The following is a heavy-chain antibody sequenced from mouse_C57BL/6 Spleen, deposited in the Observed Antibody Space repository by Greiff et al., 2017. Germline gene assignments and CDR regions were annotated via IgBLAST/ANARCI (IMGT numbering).Heavy chain of an antibody. D-gene: IGHD2-3*01. V-gene: IGHV1-64*01. J-gene: IGHJ4*01. CDR1: GYTFTSYW. CDR2: IHPNSGST. Sequence: QVQLQQPGAELVKPGASVKLSCKASGYTFTSYWMHWVKQRPGQGLEWIGMIHPNSGSTNYNEKFKSKATLTVDKSSSTAYMQLSSLTSEDSAFYDCERDDGYYYAMDYWGQGTSLTVSS. CDR3: ERDDGYYYAMDY.